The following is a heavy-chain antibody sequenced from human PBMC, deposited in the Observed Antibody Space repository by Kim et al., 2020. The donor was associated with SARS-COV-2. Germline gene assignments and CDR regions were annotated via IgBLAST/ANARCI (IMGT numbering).Heavy chain of an antibody. J-gene: IGHJ6*02. V-gene: IGHV4-59*01. D-gene: IGHD6-19*01. CDR1: GGSISSYY. CDR3: AIGRYSSGLSKPYYEMDV. CDR2: IYYSGST. Sequence: SETLSLTCTVSGGSISSYYWSWIRQHPGQGLEWSGDIYYSGSTNYNTSLKSRLTISVDTSKNQFSPKLSSVTAAATAVYYCAIGRYSSGLSKPYYEMDVWGQGTTVTVSS.